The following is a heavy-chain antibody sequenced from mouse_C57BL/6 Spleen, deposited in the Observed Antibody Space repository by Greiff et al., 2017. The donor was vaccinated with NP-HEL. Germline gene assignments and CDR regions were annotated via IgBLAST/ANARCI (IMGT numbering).Heavy chain of an antibody. Sequence: QVQLQQPGAELVKPGASVKLSCKASGYTFTSYWMHWVKQRPGQGLEWIGMIHPNSGSTNYNEKFKSKATMTVDKSSNTAYMQLSSLTSEYSAVYYCARLGFLDWFAYGGQGTLVTVSA. CDR2: IHPNSGST. CDR1: GYTFTSYW. V-gene: IGHV1-64*01. D-gene: IGHD2-10*02. CDR3: ARLGFLDWFAY. J-gene: IGHJ3*01.